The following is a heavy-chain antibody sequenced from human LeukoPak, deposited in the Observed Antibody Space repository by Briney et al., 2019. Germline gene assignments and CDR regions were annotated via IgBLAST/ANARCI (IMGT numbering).Heavy chain of an antibody. CDR2: ISGYNGDT. CDR1: GFMFTKYG. D-gene: IGHD5-18*01. Sequence: ASVKVSCKASGFMFTKYGISWVRQAPGQGLEWVGWISGYNGDTNYAQKLQGRVTMTTDTSTSTAYVELRSLRSDDTAVYYCARDGGTAMATGYYWGQGTLVTVSS. CDR3: ARDGGTAMATGYY. J-gene: IGHJ4*02. V-gene: IGHV1-18*01.